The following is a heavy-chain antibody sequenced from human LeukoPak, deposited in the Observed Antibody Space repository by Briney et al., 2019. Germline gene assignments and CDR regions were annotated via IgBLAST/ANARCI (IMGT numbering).Heavy chain of an antibody. CDR3: ARLLVVTATSWFDP. CDR2: IYYSVST. CDR1: GGSISSHY. J-gene: IGHJ5*02. D-gene: IGHD2-21*02. V-gene: IGHV4-59*11. Sequence: PSETLSLTCTVSGGSISSHYWSWIRQPPGKGLEWIGYIYYSVSTNYNPPLKSRVTISVDTSKNQFSLKLSSVTAADTAVYYCARLLVVTATSWFDPWGQGTLVTVSS.